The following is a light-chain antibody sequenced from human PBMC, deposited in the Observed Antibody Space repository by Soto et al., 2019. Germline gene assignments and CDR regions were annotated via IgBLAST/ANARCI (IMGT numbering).Light chain of an antibody. CDR1: SSDVGAYDA. V-gene: IGLV2-23*01. CDR2: RGS. CDR3: CSYAGSSTYV. J-gene: IGLJ1*01. Sequence: QSVLAQPASVSGSPGQSITISCTGTSSDVGAYDAVSWYQQHPGKAPQVIIYRGSKRPSGVSNRFSGSKSGNTASLTISGLQAEDEADYYCCSYAGSSTYVFGTGTKVTVL.